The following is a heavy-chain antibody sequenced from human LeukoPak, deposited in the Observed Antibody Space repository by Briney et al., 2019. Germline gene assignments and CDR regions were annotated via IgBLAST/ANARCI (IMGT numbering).Heavy chain of an antibody. J-gene: IGHJ4*02. V-gene: IGHV1-69*05. Sequence: SVKVSCKASGGTFSSYAVSWVRQAPGQGLEWMGRIIPMFGTSNYAQSFQGRLTITMDKSTTTAYMELSSLRFEDTAMYYCARGNYYDSSGYFDWGQGTLVTVSS. CDR2: IIPMFGTS. D-gene: IGHD3-22*01. CDR1: GGTFSSYA. CDR3: ARGNYYDSSGYFD.